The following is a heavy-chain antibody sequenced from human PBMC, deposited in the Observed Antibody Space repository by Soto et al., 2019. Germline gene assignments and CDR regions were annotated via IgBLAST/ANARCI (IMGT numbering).Heavy chain of an antibody. D-gene: IGHD6-19*01. CDR3: AREQWLAPHFDF. Sequence: QVQLVQSGAEVKKPGASVRVSCKTSAYTFTAFYVHWVRQAPGQGLEWLGWINPNTGGTFYAQNFHGRVTMTSDTSISTAYMELTSLRSDDSAIYYCAREQWLAPHFDFWGQGTLVTVSS. CDR2: INPNTGGT. J-gene: IGHJ4*02. V-gene: IGHV1-2*02. CDR1: AYTFTAFY.